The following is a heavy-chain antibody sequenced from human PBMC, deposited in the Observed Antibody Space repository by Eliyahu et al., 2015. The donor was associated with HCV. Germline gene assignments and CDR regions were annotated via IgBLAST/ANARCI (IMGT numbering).Heavy chain of an antibody. V-gene: IGHV4-39*01. CDR3: ATGNIVVVVAAR. D-gene: IGHD2-15*01. CDR2: IYYSGST. CDR1: GGSISSSSYY. J-gene: IGHJ4*02. Sequence: QLQLQESGPGLVKPSETLSLTCTVSGGSISSSSYYWGWIRQPPGKGLEWIGSIYYSGSTYYNPSLKSRVTISVDTSKNQFSLKLSSVTAADTAVYYCATGNIVVVVAARWGQGTLVTVSS.